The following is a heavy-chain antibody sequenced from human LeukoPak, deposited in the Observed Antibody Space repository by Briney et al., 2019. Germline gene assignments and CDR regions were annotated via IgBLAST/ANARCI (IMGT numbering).Heavy chain of an antibody. CDR2: IYSGGST. J-gene: IGHJ4*02. Sequence: GGSLRLSCAASGFTVSSNYMSWVRQAPGKGLEWVSVIYSGGSTYYADSVKGRFTISRDNSKNTLYLQMNSLRAEDTAVYYCARAFLTGYYKGGYYFDYWGQGTLVTVSS. CDR1: GFTVSSNY. D-gene: IGHD3-9*01. CDR3: ARAFLTGYYKGGYYFDY. V-gene: IGHV3-53*01.